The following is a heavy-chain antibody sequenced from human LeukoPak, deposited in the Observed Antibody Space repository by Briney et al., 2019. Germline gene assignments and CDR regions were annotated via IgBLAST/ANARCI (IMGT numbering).Heavy chain of an antibody. CDR2: IYYSGST. V-gene: IGHV4-59*01. CDR3: GAGYYYYMDV. CDR1: GGSISSYY. Sequence: SETLSLTCTVSGGSISSYYWSWIRQPPGKGLEWIGYIYYSGSTNYNPSLKSRVTISVDKSKNQFSLKLSSVTAADTAVYYCGAGYYYYMDVWGKGTTVTVSS. J-gene: IGHJ6*03.